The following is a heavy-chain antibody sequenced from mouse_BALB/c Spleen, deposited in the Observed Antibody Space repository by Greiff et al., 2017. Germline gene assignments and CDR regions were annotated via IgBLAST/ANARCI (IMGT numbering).Heavy chain of an antibody. Sequence: VKLQESGPGLVAPSQSLSITCTVSGFSLTDYGVSWIRQPPGKGLEWLGVIWGGGSTYYNSALKSRLSISKDNSKSQVFLKMNSLQTDDTAMYYCAKLGPAYYYAMDYWGQGTSVTVSS. D-gene: IGHD4-1*01. CDR2: IWGGGST. CDR3: AKLGPAYYYAMDY. J-gene: IGHJ4*01. V-gene: IGHV2-6-5*01. CDR1: GFSLTDYG.